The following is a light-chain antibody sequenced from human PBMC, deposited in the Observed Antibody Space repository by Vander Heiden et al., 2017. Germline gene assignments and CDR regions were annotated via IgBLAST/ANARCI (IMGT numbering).Light chain of an antibody. Sequence: SSGLTQPPSVSVSPGQTARITCSGESLSKQFTYWFRQRAGQAPVLVMSVDNKRPLEITERFSGSSTGTTVTLTISGVQAEDEGDYYCQSTDSSGNLKMFGGGTTLTVL. J-gene: IGLJ3*02. CDR1: SLSKQF. CDR3: QSTDSSGNLKM. CDR2: VDN. V-gene: IGLV3-25*03.